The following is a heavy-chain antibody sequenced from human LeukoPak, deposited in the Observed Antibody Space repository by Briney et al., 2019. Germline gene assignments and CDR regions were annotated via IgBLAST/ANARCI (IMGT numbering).Heavy chain of an antibody. D-gene: IGHD1-26*01. J-gene: IGHJ2*01. V-gene: IGHV3-23*01. Sequence: PRGSLSLSWLVAGASLSNFSIGWARPAAREGLGWVSGISSSGSGGNTYYADSVKGRFTISRDSSRNTLFLHMNTLRAEDTAIYYCAKDRTVGASYWYFDLWGRGSLVTVSS. CDR2: ISSSGSGGNT. CDR3: AKDRTVGASYWYFDL. CDR1: GASLSNFS.